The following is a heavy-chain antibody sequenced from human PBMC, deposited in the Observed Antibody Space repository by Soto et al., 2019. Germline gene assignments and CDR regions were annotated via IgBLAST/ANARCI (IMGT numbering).Heavy chain of an antibody. D-gene: IGHD2-8*01. CDR2: INPKSGGT. V-gene: IGHV1-2*04. CDR1: GYSFTDYH. Sequence: SVKVSCKASGYSFTDYHIHWVRQAPGQGLEWLGRINPKSGGTSTAQKFQGWVTMTTDTSISTASMELTRLTSDDTAIYYCARGDSTDCSKGVCSFFYYRDMYVWG. CDR3: ARGDSTDCSKGVCSFFYYRDMYV. J-gene: IGHJ6*02.